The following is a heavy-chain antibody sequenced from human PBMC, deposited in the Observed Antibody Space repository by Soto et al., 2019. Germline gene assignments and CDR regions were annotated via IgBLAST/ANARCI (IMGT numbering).Heavy chain of an antibody. CDR2: INPYGGNT. J-gene: IGHJ4*02. D-gene: IGHD3-22*01. CDR1: GYRFTSHY. CDR3: ARQSFDTSGSLDC. V-gene: IGHV1-46*01. Sequence: ASVKVSCKASGYRFTSHYIHWARQAPGQGLEWMGIINPYGGNTVYTQTFQDRVTMTRDTSTSTVYMALSGLRSDDTAIYFCARQSFDTSGSLDCWGQGTPVTVSS.